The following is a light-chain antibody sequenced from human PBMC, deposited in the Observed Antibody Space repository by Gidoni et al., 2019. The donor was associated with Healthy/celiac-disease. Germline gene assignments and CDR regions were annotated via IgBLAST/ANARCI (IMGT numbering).Light chain of an antibody. CDR2: WAS. Sequence: DIVMTQSPDPLALSLGERANINCKSSQSVLYSSNNKNYLAWYQQKPGQPPKLLIYWASTRESGVPDRFSGSGSGTDFTLTISSLQAEDVAVYYCQQYYSTPPRTFGQGTKVEIK. CDR3: QQYYSTPPRT. V-gene: IGKV4-1*01. J-gene: IGKJ1*01. CDR1: QSVLYSSNNKNY.